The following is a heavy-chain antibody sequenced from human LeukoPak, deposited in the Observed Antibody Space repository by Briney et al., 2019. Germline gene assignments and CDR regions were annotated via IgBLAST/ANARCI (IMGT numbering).Heavy chain of an antibody. CDR2: IYYSGST. CDR3: AREYYYGSGSLYYYGMDV. CDR1: GGSISSYY. V-gene: IGHV4-59*01. Sequence: PSETLSHTCTVSGGSISSYYWSWIRQPPGKGLEWIGYIYYSGSTNYNPSLKSRVTISVDTSKNQFSLKLSSVTAADTAVYYCAREYYYGSGSLYYYGMDVWGQGTTVTVSS. D-gene: IGHD3-10*01. J-gene: IGHJ6*02.